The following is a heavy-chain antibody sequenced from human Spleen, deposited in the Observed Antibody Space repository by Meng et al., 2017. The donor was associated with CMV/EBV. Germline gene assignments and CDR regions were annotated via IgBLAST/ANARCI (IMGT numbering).Heavy chain of an antibody. CDR2: IKTNNGDT. D-gene: IGHD3-22*01. CDR3: TRGGGYYYLSEF. J-gene: IGHJ4*02. CDR1: GYTFTGYY. Sequence: SCKASGYTFTGYYIHWVRQAPGQGLEWMGWIKTNNGDTNYAQDFQGRVSLTRDTSISTAYMELTLRSDDTAVYYCTRGGGYYYLSEFWGQGTLVTVSS. V-gene: IGHV1-2*02.